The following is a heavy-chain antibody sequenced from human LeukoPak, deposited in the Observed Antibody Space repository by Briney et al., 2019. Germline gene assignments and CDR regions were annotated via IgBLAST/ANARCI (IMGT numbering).Heavy chain of an antibody. J-gene: IGHJ3*02. CDR2: LYYSGNT. V-gene: IGHV4-39*07. Sequence: SETLSLTCTVSGGSISSSRYYWGWIRQPPGKGLEWIGSLYYSGNTYYNPSLKSRVTISVDTSKNQFSLKLSSVTAADTAIYYCARESYYDSSGYSHDAFDIWGQGTMVTVSS. D-gene: IGHD3-22*01. CDR1: GGSISSSRYY. CDR3: ARESYYDSSGYSHDAFDI.